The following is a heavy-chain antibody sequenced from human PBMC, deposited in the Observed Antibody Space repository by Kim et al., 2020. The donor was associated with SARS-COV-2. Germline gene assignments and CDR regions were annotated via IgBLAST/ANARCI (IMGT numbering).Heavy chain of an antibody. V-gene: IGHV3-23*01. CDR1: GFTFSSYA. CDR2: ISGGGGNT. CDR3: AKGDQAVLYYDRGLDC. D-gene: IGHD3-22*01. Sequence: GGSLRLSCAGSGFTFSSYAMSWVRQAPGKGLEWVAGISGGGGNTYYADSVQGRFTISRDNSKNTLYLEMNSLHAEDMAVDYCAKGDQAVLYYDRGLDCWGQGTQVTVS. J-gene: IGHJ4*02.